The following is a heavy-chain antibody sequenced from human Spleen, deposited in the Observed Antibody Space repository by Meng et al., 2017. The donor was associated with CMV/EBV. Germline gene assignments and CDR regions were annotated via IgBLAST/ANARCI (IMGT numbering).Heavy chain of an antibody. Sequence: GGSLRLSCAASGFTFSNAWMSWVRQAPRKGLEWVSVIYSGGSTYYADSVKGRFTISRDNSKNTLYLQMNSLRAEDTAVYYCARVHDYSNYFDYWGQGTLVTVSS. J-gene: IGHJ4*02. V-gene: IGHV3-53*01. CDR3: ARVHDYSNYFDY. D-gene: IGHD4-11*01. CDR2: IYSGGST. CDR1: GFTFSNAW.